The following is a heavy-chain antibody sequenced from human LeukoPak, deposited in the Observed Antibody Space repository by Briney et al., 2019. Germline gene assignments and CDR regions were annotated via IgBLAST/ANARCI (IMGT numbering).Heavy chain of an antibody. Sequence: PGGSLRLSCAASGFTFRNYEMNWARQAPGKGLEWVSNINGDASKTDYTDSVRGRFTISRDNAKNLLYLQMNSLRAEDTAVYYCARDFWGAYRVDYFDYWGQGTLVTVSS. CDR3: ARDFWGAYRVDYFDY. CDR1: GFTFRNYE. D-gene: IGHD3-3*01. CDR2: INGDASKT. V-gene: IGHV3-48*03. J-gene: IGHJ4*02.